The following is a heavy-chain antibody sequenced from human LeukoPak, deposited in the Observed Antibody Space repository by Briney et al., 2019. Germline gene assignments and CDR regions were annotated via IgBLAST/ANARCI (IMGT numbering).Heavy chain of an antibody. Sequence: ASVKVSCKASGYTFTNYDINWVRQATGQGLEWMGWMNPNSGNTGSAQKFQGRVSMTRNTSISTAYMELSSLRSEDTAVYYCAKGRVGVTPEFDYWGQGTLVTVSS. D-gene: IGHD1-26*01. CDR3: AKGRVGVTPEFDY. CDR1: GYTFTNYD. J-gene: IGHJ4*02. CDR2: MNPNSGNT. V-gene: IGHV1-8*01.